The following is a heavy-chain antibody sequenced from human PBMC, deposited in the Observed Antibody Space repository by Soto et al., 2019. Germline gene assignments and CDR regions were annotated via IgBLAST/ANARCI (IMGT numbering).Heavy chain of an antibody. CDR2: IYYSGST. J-gene: IGHJ6*02. CDR3: ARGGAVAGTGYYYYYGMDV. CDR1: GGSISSSNR. V-gene: IGHV4-4*02. D-gene: IGHD6-19*01. Sequence: SETLSLTCTVSGGSISSSNRWSWVRQPPGKGLEWIGEIYYSGSTNYNPSLKSRVTISVDTSKNQFSLKLSSVTAADTAVYYCARGGAVAGTGYYYYYGMDVWGQGTTVTVSS.